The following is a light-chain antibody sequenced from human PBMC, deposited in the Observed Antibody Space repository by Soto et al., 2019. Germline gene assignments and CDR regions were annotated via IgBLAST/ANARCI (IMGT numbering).Light chain of an antibody. CDR1: SSDVGAYNY. Sequence: QSALTQPASVSGSPGQSITISCTGTSSDVGAYNYVSWYQQHPDKAPKVMIYEVTNRPSGVSNRFSGSKSGNTASLTISGLQAEDEADYYCATWEDNLTARVFGGGTKVTVL. V-gene: IGLV2-14*01. CDR2: EVT. CDR3: ATWEDNLTARV. J-gene: IGLJ3*02.